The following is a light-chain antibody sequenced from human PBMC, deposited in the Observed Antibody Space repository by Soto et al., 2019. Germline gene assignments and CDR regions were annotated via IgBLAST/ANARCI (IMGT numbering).Light chain of an antibody. CDR1: QSVSNY. CDR3: LQRSKWPLT. J-gene: IGKJ4*02. V-gene: IGKV3-11*01. CDR2: DAS. Sequence: EILLTQSPATLSSSAGERATLSCRASQSVSNYLARYQQKPGQAPRLFIYDASNMATGIPARFSGSGSGTDFTLTISSLEPEDFAVYYCLQRSKWPLTFGGGTKVEIK.